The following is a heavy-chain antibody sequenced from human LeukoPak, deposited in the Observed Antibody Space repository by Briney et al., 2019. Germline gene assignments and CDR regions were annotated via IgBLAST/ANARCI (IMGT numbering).Heavy chain of an antibody. CDR1: GFTFSSYS. Sequence: PGGSLRLSCAASGFTFSSYSMNWVRQAPGKVLEWVSYISSSSSTIYYADSVKGRFTISRDNAKNSLYLQMNSLRAEDTAVYYCARVYSGDGYNWNPVGHFDYWGQGTLVTVSS. V-gene: IGHV3-48*01. CDR3: ARVYSGDGYNWNPVGHFDY. D-gene: IGHD5-24*01. J-gene: IGHJ4*02. CDR2: ISSSSSTI.